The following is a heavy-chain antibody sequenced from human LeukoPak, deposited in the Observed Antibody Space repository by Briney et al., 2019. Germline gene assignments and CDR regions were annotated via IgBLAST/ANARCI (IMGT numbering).Heavy chain of an antibody. CDR3: ATEPKDGYKPGFDY. J-gene: IGHJ4*02. D-gene: IGHD5-24*01. CDR2: ISSSGSTI. Sequence: GGSLRLSCAASGFTFSDYYMSWIRQAPGKGLEWVSYISSSGSTIYYADSVKGRFTISRDNAKNSLYLQMNSLRAEDTAVYYCATEPKDGYKPGFDYWGQGTLVTVSS. V-gene: IGHV3-11*01. CDR1: GFTFSDYY.